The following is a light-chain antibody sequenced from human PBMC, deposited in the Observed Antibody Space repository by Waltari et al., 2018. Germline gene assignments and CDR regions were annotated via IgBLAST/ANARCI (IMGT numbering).Light chain of an antibody. Sequence: SSVLTQPPSVPRAPGKTASITCGGNNIGVKSVHWYQQRPGQAPVLVIYDDSARPSGIPERFSGSNSGNTATLTISRVEAGDGADYYCQVWDSNTNHVIFGGGTKLTVL. V-gene: IGLV3-21*04. CDR1: NIGVKS. CDR3: QVWDSNTNHVI. J-gene: IGLJ2*01. CDR2: DDS.